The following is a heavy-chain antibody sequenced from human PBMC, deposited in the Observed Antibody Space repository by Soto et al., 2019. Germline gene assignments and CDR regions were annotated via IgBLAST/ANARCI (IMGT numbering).Heavy chain of an antibody. CDR2: MNPNSGNT. D-gene: IGHD6-6*01. J-gene: IGHJ6*02. CDR3: ARDLEYSTHNLYGMDV. V-gene: IGHV1-8*03. Sequence: ASVKVSCKASGYTFTSYGISWVRQAPGQGLEWMGWMNPNSGNTGYAQKFQGRVTITADESTSTAYMELSSLRSEDTAVYYCARDLEYSTHNLYGMDVWGQGTTVTVSS. CDR1: GYTFTSYG.